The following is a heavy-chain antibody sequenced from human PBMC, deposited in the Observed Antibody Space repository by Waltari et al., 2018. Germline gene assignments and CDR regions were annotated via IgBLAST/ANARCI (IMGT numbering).Heavy chain of an antibody. J-gene: IGHJ4*02. V-gene: IGHV4-39*07. CDR2: MYLSAST. D-gene: IGHD3-22*01. CDR1: GGSIISATYY. Sequence: QLQLQESGPGLVKPSETLSLTCTVSGGSIISATYYWGWIRQPPGKGLEWIGSMYLSASTSYNPSLKSRVTVSVDTSKNQFSLKLNSVTAADTAVYYCAREYYYDTRWIDYWGQGTQVTVSS. CDR3: AREYYYDTRWIDY.